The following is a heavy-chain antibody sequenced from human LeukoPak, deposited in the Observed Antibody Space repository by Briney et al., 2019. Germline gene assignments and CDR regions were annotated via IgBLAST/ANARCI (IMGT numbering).Heavy chain of an antibody. D-gene: IGHD7-27*01. V-gene: IGHV3-7*03. J-gene: IGHJ4*02. CDR2: IKQDGSEK. CDR3: ARGRRNWGSRLFDY. Sequence: GGSLRLSCAASGFTFSSYWMSWVRQAPGKGLEWVANIKQDGSEKYYVDSVKGRFTISRDNAKNSLYLQMNSLRAEDTAVYYCARGRRNWGSRLFDYWGQGTLVTVSS. CDR1: GFTFSSYW.